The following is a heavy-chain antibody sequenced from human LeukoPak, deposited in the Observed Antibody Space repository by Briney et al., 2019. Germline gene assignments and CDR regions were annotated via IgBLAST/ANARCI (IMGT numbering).Heavy chain of an antibody. D-gene: IGHD2-8*01. CDR1: GYTFTDYY. CDR3: ATGEYAPLRPIDY. V-gene: IGHV1-69-2*01. CDR2: VDPEDGET. J-gene: IGHJ4*02. Sequence: ASVKVSCKVSGYTFTDYYMHWVQQAPGKGLEWMGLVDPEDGETIYAEKFQGRVTITADTSADTAYMELSSLRSEDTAVYYCATGEYAPLRPIDYWGLGTLVTVSS.